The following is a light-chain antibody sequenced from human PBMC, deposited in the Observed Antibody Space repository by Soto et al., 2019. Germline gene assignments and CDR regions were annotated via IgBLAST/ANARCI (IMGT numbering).Light chain of an antibody. Sequence: EMLLTQSPGTLSLPPGERATLSCRASQSISSSSFSWYQQKSGQAPRLLIYAASSRATGVPDRFSGSGSGTDFTRTISTLEPEDFAVYYCQQYHSSPQTFGPGTKVEVK. CDR2: AAS. CDR3: QQYHSSPQT. V-gene: IGKV3-20*01. J-gene: IGKJ1*01. CDR1: QSISSSS.